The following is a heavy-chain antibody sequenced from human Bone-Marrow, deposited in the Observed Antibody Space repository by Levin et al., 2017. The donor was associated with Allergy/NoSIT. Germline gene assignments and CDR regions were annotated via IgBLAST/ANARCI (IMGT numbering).Heavy chain of an antibody. J-gene: IGHJ4*02. CDR2: ISWNTGVF. V-gene: IGHV3-9*01. Sequence: PGGSLRLSCGGSGFKFDDYAMHWVRQAPGKGLEWVSGISWNTGVFGYADSEKGRFTISRDNAKNSLYLQMNSLRPEDTAFYYCGRGGKTGIDFWGQGTLVTVSA. CDR3: GRGGKTGIDF. CDR1: GFKFDDYA. D-gene: IGHD1-14*01.